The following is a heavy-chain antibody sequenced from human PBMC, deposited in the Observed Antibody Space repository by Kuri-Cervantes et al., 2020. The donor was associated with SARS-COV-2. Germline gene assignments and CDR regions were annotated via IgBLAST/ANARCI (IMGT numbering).Heavy chain of an antibody. Sequence: GGSLRLSCAASVFAFRGNAMSWVRQAPGKGLEWVSDISGIGGYTYYADFVEGRFTTYRDDSKNTLYVHMNNLRVDDTAVYYCVGHGSSSIWGQGTLVTVSS. D-gene: IGHD6-13*01. CDR1: VFAFRGNA. V-gene: IGHV3-23*01. CDR3: VGHGSSSI. CDR2: ISGIGGYT. J-gene: IGHJ4*02.